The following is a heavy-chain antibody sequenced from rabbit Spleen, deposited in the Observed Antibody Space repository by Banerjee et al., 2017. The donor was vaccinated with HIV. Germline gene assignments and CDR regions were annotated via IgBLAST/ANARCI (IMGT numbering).Heavy chain of an antibody. D-gene: IGHD8-1*01. Sequence: EESGGGLVKPGASLTLTCTASGVSFSFSSYICWVRQAPGKGLEWIACIGTGVGDTYYANWAKGRFTISKASSTTATLQMTSLTAADTATYFCARDAGTSFSTYGMDLWGPGTLVTVS. J-gene: IGHJ6*01. CDR1: GVSFSFSSY. CDR2: IGTGVGDT. V-gene: IGHV1S40*01. CDR3: ARDAGTSFSTYGMDL.